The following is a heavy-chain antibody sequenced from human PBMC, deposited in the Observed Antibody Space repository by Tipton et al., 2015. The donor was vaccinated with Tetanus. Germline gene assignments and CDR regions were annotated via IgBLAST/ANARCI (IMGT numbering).Heavy chain of an antibody. CDR2: IYHSGST. CDR3: ARSSDVYGDSVAY. D-gene: IGHD4-17*01. J-gene: IGHJ4*02. CDR1: GGSISSGGYS. Sequence: TLSLTCAVSGGSISSGGYSWSWIRQPPGKGLEWIGYIYHSGSTYYNPSLKSRVTISVDSSKNQFSLKLSSVTAADPAVYYYARSSDVYGDSVAYWGQGTLVTVSS. V-gene: IGHV4-30-2*01.